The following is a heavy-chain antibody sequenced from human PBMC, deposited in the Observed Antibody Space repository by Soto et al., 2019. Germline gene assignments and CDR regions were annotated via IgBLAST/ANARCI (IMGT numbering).Heavy chain of an antibody. D-gene: IGHD5-12*01. CDR2: IYYSGST. Sequence: SETLSLTCTVSGGSISSGGYYWSWIRQHPGKGLEWIGYIYYSGSTYYNPSLKSRVTISVDTSKNQFSLKLSSVTAADTAVYYCARDRRDGYNRGFDYWGQGTLVTVSS. CDR3: ARDRRDGYNRGFDY. V-gene: IGHV4-31*03. CDR1: GGSISSGGYY. J-gene: IGHJ4*02.